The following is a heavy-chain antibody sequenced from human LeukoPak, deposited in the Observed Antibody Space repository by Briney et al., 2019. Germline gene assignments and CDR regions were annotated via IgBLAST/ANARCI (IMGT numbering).Heavy chain of an antibody. V-gene: IGHV3-74*01. D-gene: IGHD5-18*01. CDR2: INSDGSIT. CDR1: GFTFTTYW. J-gene: IGHJ6*02. Sequence: GGSLRLSCAASGFTFTTYWMHWVRQAPGKGLVWVSHINSDGSITSYADSVKGRFTISRDNAKNTLYLQMNSLRAEDTAVYYCARDAVGTANAVWGQGTTVTVSS. CDR3: ARDAVGTANAV.